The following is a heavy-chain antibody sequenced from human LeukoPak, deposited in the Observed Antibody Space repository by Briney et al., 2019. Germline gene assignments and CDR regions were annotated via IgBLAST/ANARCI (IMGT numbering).Heavy chain of an antibody. CDR3: AKRGVVIRVILVGFHKEAYYFDS. CDR2: ISGSGGGT. CDR1: GISLSNYG. V-gene: IGHV3-23*01. Sequence: TGGSLRLSCAVSGISLSNYGMSWVRQAPGKGMEWVAGISGSGGGTNYADSVKGRFTISRDNPKNTLYLQMNRLRAEDTAVYFCAKRGVVIRVILVGFHKEAYYFDSWGQGALVTVSS. D-gene: IGHD3-22*01. J-gene: IGHJ4*02.